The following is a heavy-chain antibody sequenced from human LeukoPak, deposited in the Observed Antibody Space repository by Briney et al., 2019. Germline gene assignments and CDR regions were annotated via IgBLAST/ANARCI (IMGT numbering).Heavy chain of an antibody. CDR1: GGSISSSSYY. CDR2: IYYTGST. D-gene: IGHD5-24*01. J-gene: IGHJ4*02. CDR3: ARDRVEMATELDY. Sequence: SETLSLTCTVSGGSISSSSYYWGWIRQPPGKGLEWIGYIYYTGSTSYNPSLKSRVTLSVDTARNQFSLKLTSVTAADTAVYYCARDRVEMATELDYWGQGTLVTVSS. V-gene: IGHV4-61*01.